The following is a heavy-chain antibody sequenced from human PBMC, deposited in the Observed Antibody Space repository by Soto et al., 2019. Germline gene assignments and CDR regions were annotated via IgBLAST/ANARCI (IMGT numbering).Heavy chain of an antibody. CDR2: IIPIFGTA. V-gene: IGHV1-69*13. CDR1: GGTFSSYA. J-gene: IGHJ6*02. D-gene: IGHD3-3*01. CDR3: SSPGRSGYYTDYYYYGMDV. Sequence: SVKVSCKASGGTFSSYAISWVRQAPGQGLEWMGGIIPIFGTANYALKFQGRVTITADESTSTAYMELSSLRSEDTAVYYCSSPGRSGYYTDYYYYGMDVWGQGTTVTVSS.